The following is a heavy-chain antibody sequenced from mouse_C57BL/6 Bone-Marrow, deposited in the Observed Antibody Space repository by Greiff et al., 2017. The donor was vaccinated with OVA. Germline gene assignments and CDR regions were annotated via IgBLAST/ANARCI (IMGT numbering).Heavy chain of an antibody. V-gene: IGHV10-1*01. CDR3: GRQPWGYFDV. J-gene: IGHJ1*03. CDR2: IRSKSNNYAT. Sequence: EVKLVESGGGLVQPKGSLKLSCAASGFSFNTYAMNWVRQAPGQGLEWVARIRSKSNNYATYYADSVKDRFTISRDDSESMLYLQMNNMKTEDTAMYYCGRQPWGYFDVWGTGTTVTVSS. D-gene: IGHD4-1*01. CDR1: GFSFNTYA.